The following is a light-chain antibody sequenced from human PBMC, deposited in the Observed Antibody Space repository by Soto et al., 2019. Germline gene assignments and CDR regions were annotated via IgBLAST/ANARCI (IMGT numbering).Light chain of an antibody. Sequence: DIQMTQSPSSLSASVGDRVTITCRARQSISNYLNWYQQKPWKAPKLLIYAASNLQSGVPSRFSGSGSGTDFTLTISGLQPEDSATYYCQQSYNARTFGQGTKVEIK. CDR3: QQSYNART. CDR2: AAS. CDR1: QSISNY. V-gene: IGKV1-39*01. J-gene: IGKJ1*01.